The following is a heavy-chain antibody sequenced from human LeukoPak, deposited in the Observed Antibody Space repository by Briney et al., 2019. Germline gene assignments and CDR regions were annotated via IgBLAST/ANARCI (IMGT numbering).Heavy chain of an antibody. D-gene: IGHD2-15*01. CDR3: ARWGPSYCSGGSCYSFPYYYYYMDV. CDR1: GGTFSSYA. CDR2: IIPIFGTA. J-gene: IGHJ6*03. Sequence: SVKVSCKASGGTFSSYAISWVRQAPGQGLEWMGGIIPIFGTANYAQKFQGRVTITADESTSTAYMELSSLRSEDTAVYYCARWGPSYCSGGSCYSFPYYYYYMDVWGKGSTVTVSS. V-gene: IGHV1-69*13.